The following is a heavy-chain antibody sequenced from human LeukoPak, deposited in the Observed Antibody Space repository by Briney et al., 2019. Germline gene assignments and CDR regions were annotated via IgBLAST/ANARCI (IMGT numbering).Heavy chain of an antibody. J-gene: IGHJ3*02. CDR2: INPSGGST. CDR1: GYTFTSYY. D-gene: IGHD3-22*01. Sequence: WASVKVSCKASGYTFTSYYMHWVRQAPGQGLEWMGIINPSGGSTSYAQKFQGRVTITADKSTSTAYMELSSLRSEDTAVYYCASSKTDSSGYYYEGHAFDIWGQGTMVTVSS. V-gene: IGHV1-46*01. CDR3: ASSKTDSSGYYYEGHAFDI.